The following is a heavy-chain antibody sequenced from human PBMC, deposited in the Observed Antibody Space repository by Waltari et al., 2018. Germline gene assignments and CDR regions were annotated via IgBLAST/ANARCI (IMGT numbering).Heavy chain of an antibody. D-gene: IGHD5-18*01. V-gene: IGHV4-59*01. J-gene: IGHJ4*02. CDR1: GGSISSYY. CDR3: ARFLPDRRYNYGYNY. CDR2: IYYSGST. Sequence: QVQLQESGPGLVKPSETLSLTCTVSGGSISSYYWSWIRQPPGKGLEWIGYIYYSGSTTYNPALKSRVTMSVDTSKNQFSLKLSSVTAADTAVYYCARFLPDRRYNYGYNYWGQGTLVTVSS.